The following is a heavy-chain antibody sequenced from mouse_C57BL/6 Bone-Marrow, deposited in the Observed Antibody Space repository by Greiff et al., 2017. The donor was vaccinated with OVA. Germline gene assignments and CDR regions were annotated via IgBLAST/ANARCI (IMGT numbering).Heavy chain of an antibody. CDR3: VRQGDYYSNYFDY. J-gene: IGHJ2*01. Sequence: DVKVEESGGGLVQPKGSLKLSCAASGFSFNTYAMNWVRQAPGKGLEWVARIRSKSNNYATYYADSVKDRFTISRDDSESMLYLQMNNLKTEDTAMYYCVRQGDYYSNYFDYWGQGTTLTVSS. CDR1: GFSFNTYA. D-gene: IGHD2-5*01. CDR2: IRSKSNNYAT. V-gene: IGHV10-1*01.